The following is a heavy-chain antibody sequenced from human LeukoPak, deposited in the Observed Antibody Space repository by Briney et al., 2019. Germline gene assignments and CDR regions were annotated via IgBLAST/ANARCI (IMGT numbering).Heavy chain of an antibody. D-gene: IGHD3-10*01. CDR1: GFTFSNYA. J-gene: IGHJ4*02. V-gene: IGHV3-33*01. CDR3: ARDGYYGSGSYVDY. CDR2: IWYDGSNT. Sequence: PGRSLRLSCAASGFTFSNYAMHWVRQAPGKGLEWVALIWYDGSNTYYGDSVKGRFTISRDNPKNTLYLQMNSLRGEDTAVYYCARDGYYGSGSYVDYWGQGTLVTVSS.